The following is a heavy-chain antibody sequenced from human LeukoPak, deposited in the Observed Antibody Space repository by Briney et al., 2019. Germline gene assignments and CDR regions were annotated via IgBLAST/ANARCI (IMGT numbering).Heavy chain of an antibody. CDR2: MWYDGSNK. V-gene: IGHV3-33*07. J-gene: IGHJ6*03. Sequence: GGSLRLSCIPSVFTFNSYAMFWVRQAPGKGLEWVSLMWYDGSNKYYVDSVKGRFTISRDNSKNTLFLQMNSLRAEDTAVYYCARARGWQPNYYYYYMDVWGAGTTVTVSS. CDR3: ARARGWQPNYYYYYMDV. CDR1: VFTFNSYA. D-gene: IGHD2-15*01.